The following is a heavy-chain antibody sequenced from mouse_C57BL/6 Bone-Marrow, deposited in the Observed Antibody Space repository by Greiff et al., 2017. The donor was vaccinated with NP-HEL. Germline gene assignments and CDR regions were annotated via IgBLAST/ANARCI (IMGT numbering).Heavy chain of an antibody. D-gene: IGHD1-1*01. Sequence: EVKLVESGPGLAKPSQTLSLTCSVTGYSITSDYWNWIRKFPGNKLEYMGYISYSGSTYYNPSLKSRISITRDTSKNQYYLQLNSVTTEDTATYYCARYTAYYYGSSYPWYFDVWGTGTTVTVSS. CDR1: GYSITSDY. V-gene: IGHV3-8*01. J-gene: IGHJ1*03. CDR3: ARYTAYYYGSSYPWYFDV. CDR2: ISYSGST.